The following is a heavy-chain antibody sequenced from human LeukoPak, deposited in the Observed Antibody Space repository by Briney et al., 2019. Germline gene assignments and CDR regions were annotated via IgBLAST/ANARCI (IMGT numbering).Heavy chain of an antibody. CDR2: ISGSGGST. CDR3: AKPPSSITMIVVVDKYFQH. CDR1: GFTFSSYA. D-gene: IGHD3-22*01. V-gene: IGHV3-23*01. J-gene: IGHJ1*01. Sequence: GGSLRLSCAASGFTFSSYAMSWVRQAPGKGLEWVSAISGSGGSTYYADSVKGRFTISRDNSKSTLYLQMNSLRAEDTAVYYCAKPPSSITMIVVVDKYFQHWGQGTLVTVSS.